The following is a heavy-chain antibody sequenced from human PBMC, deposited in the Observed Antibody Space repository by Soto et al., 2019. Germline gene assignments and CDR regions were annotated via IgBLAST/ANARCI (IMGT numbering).Heavy chain of an antibody. D-gene: IGHD3-10*01. J-gene: IGHJ6*02. CDR3: ARGRFYGSGRGYYYGMDV. V-gene: IGHV4-34*01. Sequence: SETLSLTCAVYGGSFSGYYWSWIRQPPGKGLEWIGEINHSGSTNYNPSLKSRVTISVDTSKNQFSLKLSSVTAADTAVYYCARGRFYGSGRGYYYGMDVWGQGTTVTVSS. CDR1: GGSFSGYY. CDR2: INHSGST.